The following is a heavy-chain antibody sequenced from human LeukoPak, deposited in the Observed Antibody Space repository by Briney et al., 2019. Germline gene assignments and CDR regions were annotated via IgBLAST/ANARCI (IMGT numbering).Heavy chain of an antibody. CDR3: ARSAYCGSNCHYYFDY. V-gene: IGHV3-74*01. Sequence: GGSLRLSCAASGFTVSSNYMSWVRQAPGKGLVWVSRINSDGSSTSYADSVKGRFAISRDNAQNTLYLQMNSLRAEDTAVYYCARSAYCGSNCHYYFDYWGQGTLVTVSS. J-gene: IGHJ4*02. CDR2: INSDGSST. CDR1: GFTVSSNY. D-gene: IGHD2-21*02.